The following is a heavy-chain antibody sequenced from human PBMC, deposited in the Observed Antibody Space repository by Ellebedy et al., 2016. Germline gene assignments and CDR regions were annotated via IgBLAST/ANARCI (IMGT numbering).Heavy chain of an antibody. J-gene: IGHJ4*02. D-gene: IGHD3-22*01. CDR1: GFTFSNYA. CDR3: AKLSLMYYYDSSGPSDY. CDR2: ISYDGSNK. Sequence: GGSLRLSXTASGFTFSNYAIHWVRQAPGKGLEWVAVISYDGSNKYYADSVKGRFTISRDNSKNTLYLQMNSLRAEDTAVYYCAKLSLMYYYDSSGPSDYWGQGTLVTVSS. V-gene: IGHV3-30-3*02.